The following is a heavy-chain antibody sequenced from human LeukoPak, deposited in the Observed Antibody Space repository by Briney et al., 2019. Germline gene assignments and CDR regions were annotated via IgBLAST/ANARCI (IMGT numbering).Heavy chain of an antibody. CDR3: AREMATIAGGFDY. D-gene: IGHD5-12*01. CDR2: IYYSGST. Sequence: PSETLSLTCSVSGGSISSSSYYWGWIRQPPGKGLEWIGSIYYSGSTYYNPSLKSRIAISVDTSKSQFSLKLSSVTAADTAVYYCAREMATIAGGFDYWGQGTLVTVSS. J-gene: IGHJ4*02. CDR1: GGSISSSSYY. V-gene: IGHV4-39*02.